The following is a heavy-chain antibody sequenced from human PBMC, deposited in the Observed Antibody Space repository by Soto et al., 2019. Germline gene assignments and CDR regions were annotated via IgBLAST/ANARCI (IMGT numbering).Heavy chain of an antibody. CDR1: GCSIPNYY. Sequence: SDNLSLTCTVSGCSIPNYYSSWIRQPPGKGLEWIGYIFHTGTTSYNPSLKSRVTLSVDTSQSQFSLKPNSVTAADTAVYYCTTEAYDNSGSLAFDIWGPGTLVS. CDR3: TTEAYDNSGSLAFDI. J-gene: IGHJ3*02. CDR2: IFHTGTT. V-gene: IGHV4-59*08. D-gene: IGHD3-22*01.